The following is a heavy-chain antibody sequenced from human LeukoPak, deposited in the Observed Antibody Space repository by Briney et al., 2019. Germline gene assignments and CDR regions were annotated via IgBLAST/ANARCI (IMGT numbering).Heavy chain of an antibody. CDR3: VRGSKIRGVIPEGEFDY. J-gene: IGHJ4*02. CDR2: ISYDGKKT. D-gene: IGHD3-10*01. V-gene: IGHV3-30*04. Sequence: PGGSLRLSCEASGFTFSHFAMHWVRQAPGKGLEWVAVISYDGKKTYYADSVKGRFTLSRDDSQNTVYLQMNSLRDDDTALYYCVRGSKIRGVIPEGEFDYWGQGTLVTVSS. CDR1: GFTFSHFA.